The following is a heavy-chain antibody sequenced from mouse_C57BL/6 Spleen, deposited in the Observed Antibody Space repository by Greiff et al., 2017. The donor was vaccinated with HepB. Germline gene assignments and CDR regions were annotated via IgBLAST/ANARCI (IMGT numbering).Heavy chain of an antibody. V-gene: IGHV1-85*01. CDR3: ARSDGNFGDYAMDY. CDR1: GYTFTSYD. J-gene: IGHJ4*01. CDR2: IYPRDGST. D-gene: IGHD2-1*01. Sequence: VQLQQSGPELVKPGASVKLSCKASGYTFTSYDINWVKQRPGQGLEWIGWIYPRDGSTKYNEKFKGKATLTVDTSSSTAYMELHSLTSEDSGVYFCARSDGNFGDYAMDYWGQGTSVTVSS.